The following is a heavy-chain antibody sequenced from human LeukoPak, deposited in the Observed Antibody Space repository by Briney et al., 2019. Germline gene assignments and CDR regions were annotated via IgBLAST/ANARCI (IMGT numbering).Heavy chain of an antibody. V-gene: IGHV3-33*01. CDR3: ARDLTYSSSSHFDY. CDR2: IWYDGSNK. CDR1: GFTFSSYG. J-gene: IGHJ4*02. D-gene: IGHD6-6*01. Sequence: SGGSLRLSCAASGFTFSSYGMHWVRQAPGKGLEWVAVIWYDGSNKYYADSVKGRFTISRDNSKNTLYLQMNSLRAEDTAVYYCARDLTYSSSSHFDYWGQGTLVTVSS.